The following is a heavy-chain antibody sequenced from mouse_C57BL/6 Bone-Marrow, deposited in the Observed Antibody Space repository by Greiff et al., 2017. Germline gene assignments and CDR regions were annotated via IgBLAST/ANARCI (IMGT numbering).Heavy chain of an antibody. J-gene: IGHJ3*01. Sequence: QVQLQQPGAELVRPGSSVKLSCKASGYTFTSYWMDWVKQRPGQGLEWIGNIYPSDSETHYNQKFKDKATLTVDKSSSTAYMQLSSLTSEYSAVYYWAREGMTTVVEGFAYWGQGTLVTVSA. CDR3: AREGMTTVVEGFAY. CDR2: IYPSDSET. V-gene: IGHV1-61*01. D-gene: IGHD1-1*01. CDR1: GYTFTSYW.